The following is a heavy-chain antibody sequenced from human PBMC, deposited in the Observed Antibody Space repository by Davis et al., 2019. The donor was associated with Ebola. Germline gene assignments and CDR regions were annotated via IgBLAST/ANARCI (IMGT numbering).Heavy chain of an antibody. CDR3: ARHHARSRSLVPFDI. D-gene: IGHD6-6*01. V-gene: IGHV4-39*01. Sequence: SETLSLTCTVSGGSISSSSYYWGWIRQPPGKGLEWIGSIYYSGSTYYNPSLKSRVTISVDTSKNQFSLMVTSVTAADTAVYYCARHHARSRSLVPFDIWGQGTMVTVSS. CDR1: GGSISSSSYY. CDR2: IYYSGST. J-gene: IGHJ3*02.